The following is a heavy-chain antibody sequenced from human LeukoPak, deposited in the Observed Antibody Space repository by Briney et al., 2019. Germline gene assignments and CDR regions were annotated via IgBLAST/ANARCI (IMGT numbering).Heavy chain of an antibody. CDR2: ISGSGGST. CDR3: AKGGLGYYDSSGSFDY. V-gene: IGHV3-23*01. Sequence: GGSLRLSCAASGFTFSSYAMSWVRQAPGKGLEWVSAISGSGGSTYYADSVKGRFTISRDNSKNTLYLQMNSLRAEDTAVYYCAKGGLGYYDSSGSFDYWGQGTLVTVPS. D-gene: IGHD3-22*01. J-gene: IGHJ4*02. CDR1: GFTFSSYA.